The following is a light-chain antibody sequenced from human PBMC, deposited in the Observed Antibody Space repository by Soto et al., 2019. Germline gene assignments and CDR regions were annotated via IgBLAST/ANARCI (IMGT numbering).Light chain of an antibody. CDR3: QHRGKWPRT. V-gene: IGKV3-11*01. J-gene: IGKJ2*01. CDR2: GAS. CDR1: QSVGSY. Sequence: EIVLTQSPATLSLSPGERVTLSCRASQSVGSYLAWYQQKPGQAPRLLIYGASNRATGIPARFSGSGSGTDFSLTISSLESEDFAVYYCQHRGKWPRTFGQGTKLEIE.